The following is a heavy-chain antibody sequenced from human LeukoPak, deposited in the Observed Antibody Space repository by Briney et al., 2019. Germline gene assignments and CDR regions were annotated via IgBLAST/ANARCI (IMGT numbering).Heavy chain of an antibody. V-gene: IGHV4-31*03. CDR2: IYYSGST. J-gene: IGHJ4*02. CDR3: ARVQGMVYANFDY. D-gene: IGHD2-8*01. Sequence: SETLSLTCTVSGGSICSGGYYWSWIRQHPGKGLEWIGYIYYSGSTYYNPSLKSRVTISVDTSKNQFSLKLSSVTAADTAVYYCARVQGMVYANFDYWGQGTLVTVSS. CDR1: GGSICSGGYY.